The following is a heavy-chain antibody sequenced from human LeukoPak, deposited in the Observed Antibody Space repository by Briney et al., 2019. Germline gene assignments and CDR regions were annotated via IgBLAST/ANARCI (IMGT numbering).Heavy chain of an antibody. V-gene: IGHV4-30-2*01. J-gene: IGHJ5*02. D-gene: IGHD3-3*01. CDR1: GGSISSGGYY. CDR3: ARAVPRITIFGVVKSWFDP. CDR2: IYHSGST. Sequence: SETLSLTCTVSGGSISSGGYYWSWIRQPPGRGLEWIGYIYHSGSTYYNPSLKSRVTISVDRSKNQFSPKLSSVTAADTAVYYCARAVPRITIFGVVKSWFDPWGQGTLVTVSS.